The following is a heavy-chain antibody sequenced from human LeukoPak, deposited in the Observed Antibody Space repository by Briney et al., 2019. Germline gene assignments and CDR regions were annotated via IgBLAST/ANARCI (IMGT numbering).Heavy chain of an antibody. CDR1: GGTFSSYT. CDR2: IIPILGIA. Sequence: SVKVSCKASGGTFSSYTISWVRQAPGQGLEWMGRIIPILGIANYAQKFQGRVTITADKSTSTAYMELSSLRSEDTAVYYCARGTRDYYSRGLKWFDPWGQGTLVTVSS. CDR3: ARGTRDYYSRGLKWFDP. D-gene: IGHD4-17*01. J-gene: IGHJ5*02. V-gene: IGHV1-69*02.